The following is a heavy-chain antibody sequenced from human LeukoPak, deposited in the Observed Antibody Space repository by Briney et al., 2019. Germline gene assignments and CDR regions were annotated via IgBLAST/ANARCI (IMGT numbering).Heavy chain of an antibody. V-gene: IGHV1-18*01. Sequence: ASVKVSCKASGYTFTSYVISGVRQAPGQGLEWMGWISVYNANTNYAQKFQGRVSITTDTSTTTAYMELQSLRSDDTAVYYCSRGAPEFTWFDPWGQGTLVIVSS. D-gene: IGHD3-10*01. J-gene: IGHJ5*02. CDR2: ISVYNANT. CDR1: GYTFTSYV. CDR3: SRGAPEFTWFDP.